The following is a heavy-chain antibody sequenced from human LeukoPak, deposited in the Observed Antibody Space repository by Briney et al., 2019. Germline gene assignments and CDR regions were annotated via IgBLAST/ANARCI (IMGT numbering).Heavy chain of an antibody. CDR1: GFTFSSYA. J-gene: IGHJ4*02. CDR2: ISYDGSNK. CDR3: ARERAKYYFDY. V-gene: IGHV3-30*01. Sequence: PGRSLRLSCAASGFTFSSYAMHWVRQAPGKGLEWVAVISYDGSNKYYADSVKGRFTISRDNSKNTLYLQMNSLRAEDTAAYYCARERAKYYFDYWGQGTLITVSS.